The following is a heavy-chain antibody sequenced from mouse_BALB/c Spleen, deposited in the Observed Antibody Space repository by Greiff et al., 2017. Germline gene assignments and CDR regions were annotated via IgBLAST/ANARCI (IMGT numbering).Heavy chain of an antibody. J-gene: IGHJ2*01. Sequence: EVKVVESGGGLVQPGGSLRLSCATSGFTFTDYYMSWVRQPPGKALEWLGFIRNKANGYTTEYSASVKGRFTISRDNSQSILYLQMNTLRAEDSATYYSARHYRYDDYWGQGTTLTVSS. CDR1: GFTFTDYY. CDR3: ARHYRYDDY. D-gene: IGHD2-14*01. V-gene: IGHV7-3*02. CDR2: IRNKANGYTT.